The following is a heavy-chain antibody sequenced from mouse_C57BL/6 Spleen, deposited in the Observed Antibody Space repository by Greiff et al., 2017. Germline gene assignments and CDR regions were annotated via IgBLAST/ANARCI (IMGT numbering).Heavy chain of an antibody. CDR3: ARQEGRYLYFDV. CDR2: ISSGGSYT. V-gene: IGHV5-6*01. Sequence: EVQGVESGGDLVKPGGSLKLSCAASGFTFSSYGMSWVRQTPDKRLEWVATISSGGSYTYYPDSVKGRFTISRDNAKNTLYLQMSSLKSEVTAMYYCARQEGRYLYFDVWGTGTTVTVSS. CDR1: GFTFSSYG. J-gene: IGHJ1*03.